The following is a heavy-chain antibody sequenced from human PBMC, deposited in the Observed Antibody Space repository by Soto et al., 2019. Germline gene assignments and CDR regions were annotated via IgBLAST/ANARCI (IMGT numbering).Heavy chain of an antibody. CDR2: INPGNSDT. J-gene: IGHJ4*02. D-gene: IGHD6-19*01. CDR3: ATSLSPVAGRPLHN. V-gene: IGHV5-51*04. Sequence: GESLKISCKASGYSFTSYWIAWVRQTPGKGLEWMGIINPGNSDTRYSPSFQGQVTISADWPSGTTYLQLSSLRAGDTAMYYWATSLSPVAGRPLHNWGQGTLVTVSS. CDR1: GYSFTSYW.